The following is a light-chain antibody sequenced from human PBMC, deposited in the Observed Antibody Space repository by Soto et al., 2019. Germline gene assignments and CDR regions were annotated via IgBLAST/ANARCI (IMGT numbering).Light chain of an antibody. CDR2: DDR. CDR3: KVWERISDHNFV. J-gene: IGLJ1*01. CDR1: NIGTKS. Sequence: SYELTQPPSVSVSPGQTASITCGGDNIGTKSVHWYQQRPGQAPVLVVYDDRDRPSGIPERFSGSNSGNTATLTISRVEAGDEADYYCKVWERISDHNFVFGDGTKVTVL. V-gene: IGLV3-21*02.